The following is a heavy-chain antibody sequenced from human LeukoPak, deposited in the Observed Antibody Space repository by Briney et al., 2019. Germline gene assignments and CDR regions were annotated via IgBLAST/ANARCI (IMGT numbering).Heavy chain of an antibody. J-gene: IGHJ4*02. Sequence: PGGSLRLSCAASGFTFSSYGMHWVRHAPGKGLEWVAVMSYDGSNKYYADSVKGRFTISRDNSKNTLYLQMNSLRAEDTAVYYCARGRSPDYWGQGTLVTVSS. CDR2: MSYDGSNK. V-gene: IGHV3-30*03. CDR3: ARGRSPDY. CDR1: GFTFSSYG.